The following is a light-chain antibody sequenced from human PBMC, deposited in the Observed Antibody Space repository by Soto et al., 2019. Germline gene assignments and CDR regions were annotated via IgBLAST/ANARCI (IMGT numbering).Light chain of an antibody. CDR3: QHFPTWK. Sequence: EIVLTQSPGILSLSPGERATLSCRASQSVSNSYLAWYQQKPGQAPRLLMYAASNRATGIPDRFSGSGSGTDFTITISRLEPEDFAVYYCQHFPTWKFGQGTQVEIK. V-gene: IGKV3-20*01. J-gene: IGKJ1*01. CDR1: QSVSNSY. CDR2: AAS.